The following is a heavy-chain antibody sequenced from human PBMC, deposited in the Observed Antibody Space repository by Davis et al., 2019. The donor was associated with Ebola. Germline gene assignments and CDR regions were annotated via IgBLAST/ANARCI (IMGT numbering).Heavy chain of an antibody. CDR3: AKDLTPYYGSGDFFDY. Sequence: GESLKISCAASGFLFSSYAMSWVRQAPGRGLEWVSSISASGGATFYADSVKGRIVMSRDNSNDTLSLRMNNLRAEDTAIYYCAKDLTPYYGSGDFFDYWGQGILVTVSS. J-gene: IGHJ4*02. D-gene: IGHD3-10*01. V-gene: IGHV3-23*01. CDR1: GFLFSSYA. CDR2: ISASGGAT.